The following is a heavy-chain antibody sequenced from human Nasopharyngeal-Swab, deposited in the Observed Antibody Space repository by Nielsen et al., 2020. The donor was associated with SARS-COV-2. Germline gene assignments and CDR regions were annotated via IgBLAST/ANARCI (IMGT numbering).Heavy chain of an antibody. Sequence: RQAPGKALEWLALVHWDDEKRYSPSLKSRLTITKDTSKNQVILTMTNVDPVDTATYYCARGYQLIRGFDYWGQGTLVTVSS. D-gene: IGHD2-2*01. CDR3: ARGYQLIRGFDY. CDR2: VHWDDEK. J-gene: IGHJ4*02. V-gene: IGHV2-5*02.